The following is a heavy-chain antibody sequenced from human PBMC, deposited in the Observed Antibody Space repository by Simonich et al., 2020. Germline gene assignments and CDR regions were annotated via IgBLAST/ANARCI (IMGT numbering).Heavy chain of an antibody. CDR3: AKDMGYCSGGSCYYFDY. V-gene: IGHV3-9*01. CDR2: ISGNSGSI. CDR1: GFTFDDYA. D-gene: IGHD2-15*01. Sequence: EVQLVESGGGLVQPGRSLRLSCAASGFTFDDYAMHWVRQAPGKGLGWVSGISGNSGSIGYADSVKGRFTISRDNAKNSLYLQMNSLRAEDTALYYCAKDMGYCSGGSCYYFDYWGQGTLVTVSS. J-gene: IGHJ4*02.